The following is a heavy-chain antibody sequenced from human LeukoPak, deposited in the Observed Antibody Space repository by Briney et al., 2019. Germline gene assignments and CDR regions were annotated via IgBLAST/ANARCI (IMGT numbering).Heavy chain of an antibody. CDR2: ISGRVGST. J-gene: IGHJ4*02. V-gene: IGHV3-23*01. D-gene: IGHD1-7*01. CDR3: AKELTGTFDY. Sequence: PGGSLRLSCAASGFTFSSYAMSWVRQAPGKGLEWVSAISGRVGSTYYADSVKGRFTISRDNSKNTLYLQMNNLRAEDTAVYYCAKELTGTFDYWGQGTLVTVPS. CDR1: GFTFSSYA.